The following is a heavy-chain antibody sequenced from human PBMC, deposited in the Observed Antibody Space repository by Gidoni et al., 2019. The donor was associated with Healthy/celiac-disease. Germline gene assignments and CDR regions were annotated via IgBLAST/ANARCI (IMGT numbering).Heavy chain of an antibody. D-gene: IGHD5-18*01. CDR2: IIPILGIA. CDR1: GGTFSSYA. V-gene: IGHV1-69*04. J-gene: IGHJ4*02. Sequence: QVQLVQSGVEVKKPGSSVKVSCKASGGTFSSYAISWVRQAPGQGLEWMGRIIPILGIANYAQKFQGRVTITADKSTSTAYMELSSLRSEDTAVYYCALLDTAMVTNYWGQGTLVTVSS. CDR3: ALLDTAMVTNY.